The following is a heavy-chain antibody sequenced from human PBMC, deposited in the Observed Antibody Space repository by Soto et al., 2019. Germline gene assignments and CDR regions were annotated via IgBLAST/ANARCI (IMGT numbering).Heavy chain of an antibody. Sequence: QLQLQESGSGLVKPSQTLSLTCTVSGGSISSGGYSWSWIRQTPGKGLEWIGYIYPTGTTYYNPSLKHRATLSIDTSQNQFSLQLTSVTAADTAVYYCARAPPGPAPRWGVWGHGTTVTVSS. D-gene: IGHD3-16*01. CDR1: GGSISSGGYS. CDR3: ARAPPGPAPRWGV. CDR2: IYPTGTT. V-gene: IGHV4-30-2*01. J-gene: IGHJ6*02.